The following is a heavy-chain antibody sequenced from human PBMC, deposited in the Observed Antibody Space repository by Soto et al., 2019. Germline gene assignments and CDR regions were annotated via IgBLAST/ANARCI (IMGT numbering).Heavy chain of an antibody. CDR1: GASLISGGYY. CDR3: AREMHASIDVFDV. Sequence: QVQLQESGPGLVKPSQTLSLTCTVSGASLISGGYYWTWIRHHPGKGLEWIGYFYHTGKTYYNPSLDRRFXISGDTSKHHFSLTLTSVTAADTAVYYCAREMHASIDVFDVWGQGTVVTVSS. D-gene: IGHD6-6*01. CDR2: FYHTGKT. V-gene: IGHV4-31*03. J-gene: IGHJ3*01.